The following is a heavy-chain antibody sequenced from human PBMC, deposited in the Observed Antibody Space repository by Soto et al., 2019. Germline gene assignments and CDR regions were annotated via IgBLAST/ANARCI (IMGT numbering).Heavy chain of an antibody. D-gene: IGHD3-3*01. CDR1: GGTFSSYA. CDR2: IIHIFGTA. V-gene: IGHV1-69*12. CDR3: ARDGNDFRSGYYWWFDP. Sequence: QVQLVQSGAEVKKPGSSVKVSCKASGGTFSSYAISWVRQAPGQGLEWMGGIIHIFGTANYAQKFQGRVTITADESTNKAYMELSSLRSEDTAVYYCARDGNDFRSGYYWWFDPWGQGTLVTVSS. J-gene: IGHJ5*02.